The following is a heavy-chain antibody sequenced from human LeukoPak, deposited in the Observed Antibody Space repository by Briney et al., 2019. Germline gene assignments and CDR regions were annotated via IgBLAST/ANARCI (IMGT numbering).Heavy chain of an antibody. J-gene: IGHJ4*02. V-gene: IGHV3-30*04. CDR3: ARDFDY. CDR1: GFIFNTSA. Sequence: GGSLRLSCGASGFIFNTSAMHWVRQAPGKGLEWVAVISYYGKNKYYAESVRGRFTISRDNSKNTLYLQMNSLNTEDTAVYYCARDFDYWGQGTLVTVSS. CDR2: ISYYGKNK.